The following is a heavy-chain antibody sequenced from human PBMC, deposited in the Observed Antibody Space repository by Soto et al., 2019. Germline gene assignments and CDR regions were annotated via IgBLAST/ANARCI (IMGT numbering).Heavy chain of an antibody. J-gene: IGHJ6*02. D-gene: IGHD6-13*01. Sequence: GASVKVSCKASGYTFTSYGISWVRQAPGQGLEWMGGIIPIFGTANYAQKFQGRVTITADESTSTAYMELSSLRSEDTAVYYCARDRDYINLGAAVNYYYYGMDVWGQGTTVTVSS. V-gene: IGHV1-69*13. CDR2: IIPIFGTA. CDR3: ARDRDYINLGAAVNYYYYGMDV. CDR1: GYTFTSYG.